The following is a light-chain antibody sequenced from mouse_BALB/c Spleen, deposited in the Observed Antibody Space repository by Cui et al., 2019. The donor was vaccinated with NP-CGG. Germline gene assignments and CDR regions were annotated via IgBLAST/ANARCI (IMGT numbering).Light chain of an antibody. CDR1: TGAVTTSNY. CDR3: ALWYSNHWV. Sequence: QAVVTPESALTTSPGETVTFTCRSSTGAVTTSNYANWVQEKPDHLFTGLIGGTNNRAPGVPARFSGYLIGDKAALTITGAQTEDEAIYFCALWYSNHWVFGGGTKLTVL. V-gene: IGLV1*01. CDR2: GTN. J-gene: IGLJ1*01.